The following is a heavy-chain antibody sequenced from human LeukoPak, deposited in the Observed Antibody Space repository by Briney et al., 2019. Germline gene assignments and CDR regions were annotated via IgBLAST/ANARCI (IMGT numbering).Heavy chain of an antibody. V-gene: IGHV6-1*01. CDR1: GDSVSSNSGT. D-gene: IGHD2-15*01. J-gene: IGHJ6*03. CDR2: TYYRSRWSN. Sequence: SQTLSLTCAISGDSVSSNSGTWNWIRQSPSRGLEWLGRTYYRSRWSNDYAVLVKSRITINPDTSKNQFSLHLNSVTPEDTAVYYCARAGTSYYCSGGSCSVDYYYMDVWGKGTTVTVSS. CDR3: ARAGTSYYCSGGSCSVDYYYMDV.